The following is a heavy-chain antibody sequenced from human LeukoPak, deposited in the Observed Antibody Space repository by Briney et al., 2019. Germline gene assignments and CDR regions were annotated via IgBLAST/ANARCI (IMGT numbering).Heavy chain of an antibody. J-gene: IGHJ6*03. Sequence: GGSLRLSCAASGFTFRSFGIHWVRQAPGKGLEWVAVISYDGSNENFADSVKGRFTISRDNSKNTLYPQMNSLRAEDTAVYYCAKDRGAVAGVMDVWGKGTTVTVSS. D-gene: IGHD6-19*01. CDR1: GFTFRSFG. V-gene: IGHV3-30*18. CDR3: AKDRGAVAGVMDV. CDR2: ISYDGSNE.